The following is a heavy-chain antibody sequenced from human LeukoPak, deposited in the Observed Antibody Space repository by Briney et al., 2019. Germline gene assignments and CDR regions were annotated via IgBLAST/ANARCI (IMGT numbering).Heavy chain of an antibody. V-gene: IGHV4-38-2*02. CDR1: GYSINNGYY. CDR2: VYHVGST. Sequence: SETLSLTCTVSGYSINNGYYWGWIRQPPGKGLVWIGVYHVGSTYYNPSLKSRVTISVDTSKNQFSLKLSSVTAADTAVYYCARDFGDYSDYWGQGTLVTVSS. D-gene: IGHD3-10*01. CDR3: ARDFGDYSDY. J-gene: IGHJ4*02.